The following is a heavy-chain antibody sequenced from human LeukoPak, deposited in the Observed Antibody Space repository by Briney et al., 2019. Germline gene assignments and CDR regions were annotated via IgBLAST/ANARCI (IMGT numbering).Heavy chain of an antibody. Sequence: PGGSLRLSCVVSGFTFSSYEMNWVRQAPGKGLEWVSYISSSGSTIYYADSVKGRFTISRDNAKNSLYLQMNSLRAEDTAVYYCARDKNDYGDYGYFDYWGQGTLVTVSS. V-gene: IGHV3-48*03. CDR2: ISSSGSTI. CDR3: ARDKNDYGDYGYFDY. D-gene: IGHD4-17*01. J-gene: IGHJ4*02. CDR1: GFTFSSYE.